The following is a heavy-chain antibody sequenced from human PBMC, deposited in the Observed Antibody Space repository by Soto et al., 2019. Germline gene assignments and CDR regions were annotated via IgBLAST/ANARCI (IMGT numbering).Heavy chain of an antibody. CDR3: AKGVKGGSSWNTYYYYYYYMDV. D-gene: IGHD6-13*01. CDR2: ISGSGGST. CDR1: GFTFSSYA. Sequence: GGSLRLSCAASGFTFSSYAMSWVRQAPGKGLEWVSAISGSGGSTYYADSVKGRFTISRDNSKNTLYLQMNSLRAEDTAVYYCAKGVKGGSSWNTYYYYYYYMDVWGKGTTVTVSS. J-gene: IGHJ6*03. V-gene: IGHV3-23*01.